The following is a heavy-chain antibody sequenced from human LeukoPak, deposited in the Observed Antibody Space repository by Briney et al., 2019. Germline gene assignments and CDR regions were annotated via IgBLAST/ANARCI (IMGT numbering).Heavy chain of an antibody. D-gene: IGHD4-17*01. J-gene: IGHJ3*01. CDR3: ARLDYGDSAFDV. CDR2: IYYSGST. CDR1: GGSIRSSSYY. V-gene: IGHV4-39*01. Sequence: SETLSLTCSVSGGSIRSSSYYWGWIRQPPGKGLEWIGTIYYSGSTYYSPSLTSRVTISVDTSKHQFSLHLSSVTAADTAVYYCARLDYGDSAFDVSGQGTMVTVSS.